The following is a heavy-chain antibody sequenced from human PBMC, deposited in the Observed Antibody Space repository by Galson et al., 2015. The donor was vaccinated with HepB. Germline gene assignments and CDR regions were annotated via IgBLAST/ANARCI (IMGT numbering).Heavy chain of an antibody. Sequence: LSLTCAVYGGSFSGYYWSWIRQPPGKGLEWIGEINHSGSTNYNPSLKSRVTISVDTSKNQFSLKLSSVTAADTAVYYCARGPVSSGWYGDYYYYYGMDVWGQGTTVTVSS. V-gene: IGHV4-34*01. CDR2: INHSGST. CDR1: GGSFSGYY. CDR3: ARGPVSSGWYGDYYYYYGMDV. J-gene: IGHJ6*02. D-gene: IGHD6-19*01.